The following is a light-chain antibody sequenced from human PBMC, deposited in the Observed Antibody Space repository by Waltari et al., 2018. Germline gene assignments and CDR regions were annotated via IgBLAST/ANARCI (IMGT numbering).Light chain of an antibody. CDR1: QNVRTS. V-gene: IGKV6-21*01. CDR2: YAS. CDR3: HQSTDLPYT. J-gene: IGKJ2*01. Sequence: ETVLTQSPEFLSVTPKEKVTITCRASQNVRTSLHWYQHKPNQSPKLLVQYASQSVSGVPPRFSGSGSGTDFTLTINGLEAEDFATYYCHQSTDLPYTFGQGTKLE.